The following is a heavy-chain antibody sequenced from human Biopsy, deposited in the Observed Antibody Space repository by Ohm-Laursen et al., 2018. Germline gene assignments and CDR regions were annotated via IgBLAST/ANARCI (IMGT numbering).Heavy chain of an antibody. CDR2: INHSGST. CDR3: ARGRLRAVARFDY. D-gene: IGHD6-19*01. V-gene: IGHV4-34*01. Sequence: GTLSLTCAVYGGSFSGYYWSWIRQPPGKGLEWIGEINHSGSTNYNPSLKSRVTISVDTSKNQFSLKLSSVTAADTAVYYCARGRLRAVARFDYWDQGTLVTVSS. CDR1: GGSFSGYY. J-gene: IGHJ4*02.